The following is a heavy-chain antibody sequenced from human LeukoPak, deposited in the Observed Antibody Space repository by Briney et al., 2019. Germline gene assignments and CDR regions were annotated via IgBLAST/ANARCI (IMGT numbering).Heavy chain of an antibody. CDR1: GYTFTSYG. CDR2: ISAYNGNT. D-gene: IGHD3-22*01. J-gene: IGHJ4*02. CDR3: ARETEGYYDSSGYANFDY. Sequence: ASVKVSCKASGYTFTSYGISWVRQAPGQGLEWMGWISAYNGNTNYAQKLQGRVTMTTDTSTSAAYMELRSLRSDDTAVYYCARETEGYYDSSGYANFDYLGQGTLVTVSS. V-gene: IGHV1-18*01.